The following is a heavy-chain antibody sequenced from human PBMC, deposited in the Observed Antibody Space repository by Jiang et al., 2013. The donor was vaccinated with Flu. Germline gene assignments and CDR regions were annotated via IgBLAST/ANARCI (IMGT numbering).Heavy chain of an antibody. D-gene: IGHD2-8*01. V-gene: IGHV1-46*01. CDR3: ARHCTNGVCGGYGMDV. CDR2: INPSGGST. Sequence: SGAEVKKPGASVKVSCKASGYTFTSYYIYWVRQAPGQGLEWMGIINPSGGSTSYAQKFQGRVTMTRDTSTSTVYMEMNSLRSEDTAVYYCARHCTNGVCGGYGMDVWGQGTTVTVSS. J-gene: IGHJ6*02. CDR1: GYTFTSYY.